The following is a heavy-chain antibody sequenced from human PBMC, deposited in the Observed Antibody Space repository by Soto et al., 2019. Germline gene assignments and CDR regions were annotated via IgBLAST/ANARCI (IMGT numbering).Heavy chain of an antibody. Sequence: DSVKVSCKACGYDFTAYDINWVRQASGQGLDWMGWMNPINGATGSARRFQGRVSMTRNTATGTAYLELTSLRSDDSAAYYCGRGPSPRAPAGGTPYYYAMDVWGQGTTVTVSS. V-gene: IGHV1-8*02. CDR2: MNPINGAT. D-gene: IGHD6-13*01. J-gene: IGHJ6*02. CDR1: GYDFTAYD. CDR3: GRGPSPRAPAGGTPYYYAMDV.